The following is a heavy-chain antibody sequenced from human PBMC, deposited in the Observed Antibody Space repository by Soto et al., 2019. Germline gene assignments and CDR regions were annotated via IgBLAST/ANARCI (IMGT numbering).Heavy chain of an antibody. V-gene: IGHV1-46*03. J-gene: IGHJ6*02. CDR2: INPSGGST. D-gene: IGHD3-10*01. Sequence: ASVKVSCKASGYTFTSYYMHWVRQAPGQGLEWMGIINPSGGSTSYAQKFQGRVTMTRDTSTSTVYMEPSSLRSEDTAVYYCARNYYGSGSHPYYYYGMDVWGQGTTVTVSS. CDR1: GYTFTSYY. CDR3: ARNYYGSGSHPYYYYGMDV.